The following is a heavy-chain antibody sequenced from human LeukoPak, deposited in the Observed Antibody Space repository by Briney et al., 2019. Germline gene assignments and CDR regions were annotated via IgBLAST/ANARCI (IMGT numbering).Heavy chain of an antibody. CDR2: INPNSGGT. CDR3: ARDASPFDY. V-gene: IGHV1-2*02. CDR1: GYTFTSYY. Sequence: ASVKVSCKASGYTFTSYYIHWVRQAPGQGLEWMGWINPNSGGTNYEEKFQGRVTMTRDTSISTAYMELSRMRSDDTAVYYCARDASPFDYWGQGTLVTVSS. J-gene: IGHJ4*02.